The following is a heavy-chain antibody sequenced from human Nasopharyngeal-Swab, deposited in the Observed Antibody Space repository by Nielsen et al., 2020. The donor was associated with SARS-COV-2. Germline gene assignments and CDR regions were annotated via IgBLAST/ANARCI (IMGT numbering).Heavy chain of an antibody. D-gene: IGHD4-17*01. V-gene: IGHV3-30*18. CDR3: VQDVHGDYGGIDY. CDR2: ISYDGSNE. CDR1: GFTLSSSG. J-gene: IGHJ4*02. Sequence: GESLKIPCAASGFTLSSSGMDRVRQAPGKGLEWGAVISYDGSNEYYGDSVKGRFTISRDNSKNTLYLQMNSLRVDDTAVSYCVQDVHGDYGGIDYWGPGSLVTVSS.